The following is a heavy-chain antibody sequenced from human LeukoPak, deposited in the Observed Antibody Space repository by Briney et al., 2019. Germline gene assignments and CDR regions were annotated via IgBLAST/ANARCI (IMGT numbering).Heavy chain of an antibody. CDR3: AKQYYYEGSGNHGHFDY. Sequence: GGSLRLSCAASGFTFSSYGMHWVRQAPGKGLEWVAVISYDGSNKYYADSVKGRFTISRDNTKNTLYVQMNSLRAEDTAVYYCAKQYYYEGSGNHGHFDYWGQGTLVTVSS. J-gene: IGHJ4*02. V-gene: IGHV3-30*18. CDR2: ISYDGSNK. CDR1: GFTFSSYG. D-gene: IGHD3-22*01.